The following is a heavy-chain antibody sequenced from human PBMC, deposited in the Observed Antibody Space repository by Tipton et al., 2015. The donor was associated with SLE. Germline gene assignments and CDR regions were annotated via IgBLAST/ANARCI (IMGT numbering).Heavy chain of an antibody. CDR2: INWNGGST. V-gene: IGHV3-20*04. Sequence: SLRLSCAASGFTFDDYGMSWVLQASGKGLGWVSGINWNGGSTGYADSVKGRFTISRDNAQNSLYLQMNSLRAEDTALYYCARDSWGPAAYYFDYWGQGTLVTVAS. D-gene: IGHD3-16*01. J-gene: IGHJ4*02. CDR3: ARDSWGPAAYYFDY. CDR1: GFTFDDYG.